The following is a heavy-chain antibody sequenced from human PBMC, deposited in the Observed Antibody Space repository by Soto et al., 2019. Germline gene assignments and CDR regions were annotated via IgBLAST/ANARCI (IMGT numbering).Heavy chain of an antibody. D-gene: IGHD6-6*01. CDR3: ARSHSSSWSVNWFDP. CDR1: GGTFSTYA. Sequence: AASVKVSCKTSGGTFSTYAITWVRQAPGQGLEWMGTIIPIFGTSNYAQKFQGRVTVTADESTSTAYMELNSLRSEDTAVYYCARSHSSSWSVNWFDPWGQGTLVTVS. CDR2: IIPIFGTS. V-gene: IGHV1-69*13. J-gene: IGHJ5*02.